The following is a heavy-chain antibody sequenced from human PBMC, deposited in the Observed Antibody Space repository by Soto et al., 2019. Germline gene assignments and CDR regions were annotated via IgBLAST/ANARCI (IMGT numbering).Heavy chain of an antibody. CDR3: ARVGSTIFHFDY. D-gene: IGHD3-3*01. CDR2: INPSGGYT. J-gene: IGHJ4*02. Sequence: ASVKVSCKASRYTFSSYYLNWVRQAPGQGLEWMGMINPSGGYTNYAQRFQGRVTMTSDTSISTAYMELSRLRSEDTAVYYCARVGSTIFHFDYWGQGTLVSVSS. CDR1: RYTFSSYY. V-gene: IGHV1-2*02.